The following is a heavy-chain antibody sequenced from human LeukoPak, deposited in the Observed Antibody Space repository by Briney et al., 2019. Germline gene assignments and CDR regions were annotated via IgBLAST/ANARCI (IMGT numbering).Heavy chain of an antibody. Sequence: PGGSLRLSCAASGFTFSSYWMTWVRQSPGKGLEWVANIKHNGDELNYVDSVEDRFTISRDNTKNSLYLHMTSLRAEDTAVYYCARELRTFDSWGQGTLVTVSS. CDR3: ARELRTFDS. J-gene: IGHJ4*02. D-gene: IGHD3-16*01. V-gene: IGHV3-7*01. CDR1: GFTFSSYW. CDR2: IKHNGDEL.